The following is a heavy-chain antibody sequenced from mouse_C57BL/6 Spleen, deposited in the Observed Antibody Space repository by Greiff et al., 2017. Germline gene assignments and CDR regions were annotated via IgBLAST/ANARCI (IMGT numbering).Heavy chain of an antibody. CDR3: ARTGTDYYAMDY. CDR1: GYAFSSSW. CDR2: IYPGDGDT. V-gene: IGHV1-82*01. D-gene: IGHD4-1*01. J-gene: IGHJ4*01. Sequence: VLLVESGPELVKPGASVKISCKASGYAFSSSWMNWVKQRPGQGLEWIGRIYPGDGDTNYNGKFKGKATLTADTSSSTAYMQLSSLTSEDSAVYFCARTGTDYYAMDYWGQGTSVTVSS.